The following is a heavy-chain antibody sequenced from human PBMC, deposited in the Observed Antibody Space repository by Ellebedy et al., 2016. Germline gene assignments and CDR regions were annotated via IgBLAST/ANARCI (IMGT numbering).Heavy chain of an antibody. CDR3: ARDYEVRERGFFGALYYMDV. D-gene: IGHD3-10*01. CDR1: GYTFTSYG. Sequence: ASVKVSCXASGYTFTSYGISWVRQAPGQGLEWMGIINPSGGSTSYAQKFQGRVTMTRDTSISTAYMELSRLRSDDTAVYYCARDYEVRERGFFGALYYMDVWGKGTTVTVSS. CDR2: INPSGGST. J-gene: IGHJ6*03. V-gene: IGHV1-46*01.